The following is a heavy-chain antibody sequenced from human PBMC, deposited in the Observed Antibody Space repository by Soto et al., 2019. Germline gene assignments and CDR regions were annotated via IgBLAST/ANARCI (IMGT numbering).Heavy chain of an antibody. V-gene: IGHV3-23*01. CDR3: AKGGKKWGRDYYGGGDLDY. CDR1: GITFSNYA. CDR2: ISGSGGST. D-gene: IGHD3-3*01. Sequence: EVQLLEFGGGLVQPGGSLRLSCAASGITFSNYAMSWVRQAPGKGLEWVSAISGSGGSTYYADSVKGRFTISRDNSKNTLYQQMNRLGVEGAAVYYCAKGGKKWGRDYYGGGDLDYWGQGTLVTVSA. J-gene: IGHJ4*02.